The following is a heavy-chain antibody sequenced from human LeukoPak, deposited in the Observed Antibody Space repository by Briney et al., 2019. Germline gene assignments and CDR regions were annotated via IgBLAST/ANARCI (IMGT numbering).Heavy chain of an antibody. J-gene: IGHJ4*02. CDR3: ARRQWGAVGFDY. CDR1: GDSVSSTHW. D-gene: IGHD6-19*01. V-gene: IGHV4-4*02. CDR2: IYRSGST. Sequence: SETLSLTCTVSGDSVSSTHWWSWVRQPQGKGLEWIGEIYRSGSTNDNPSLKSRVTVSVDQSKNQFSLKLTSVTAADTAVYYCARRQWGAVGFDYWGQGTLVTVSS.